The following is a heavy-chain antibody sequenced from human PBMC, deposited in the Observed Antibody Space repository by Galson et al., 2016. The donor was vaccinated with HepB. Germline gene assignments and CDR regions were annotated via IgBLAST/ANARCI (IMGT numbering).Heavy chain of an antibody. J-gene: IGHJ2*01. CDR1: GFTFSTYS. V-gene: IGHV3-48*01. CDR2: ISSSSTII. CDR3: ARRAISSLGWNFDL. Sequence: SLRLSCAASGFTFSTYSINWVRQAPGKGLEWVSYISSSSTIIYFADSVKGRFTISRDNAKNSVYLQMNSLRAEDTAVYYCARRAISSLGWNFDLWGRGTLVTVSS. D-gene: IGHD6-6*01.